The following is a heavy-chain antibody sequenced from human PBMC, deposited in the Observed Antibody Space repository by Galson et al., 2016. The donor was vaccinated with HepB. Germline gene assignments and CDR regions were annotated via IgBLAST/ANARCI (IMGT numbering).Heavy chain of an antibody. J-gene: IGHJ3*02. D-gene: IGHD3-22*01. Sequence: SLRLSCAASGFTFSSYWMHWVRQAPGKGLEWVSSISSSSSYIYYADSVKGRFTISRDNAKNSLYLQMNSLRAEDTAVYYCARATHTMTYYYDSSGYKVDAFDIWGQGTMVTVSS. CDR3: ARATHTMTYYYDSSGYKVDAFDI. CDR2: ISSSSSYI. V-gene: IGHV3-21*01. CDR1: GFTFSSYW.